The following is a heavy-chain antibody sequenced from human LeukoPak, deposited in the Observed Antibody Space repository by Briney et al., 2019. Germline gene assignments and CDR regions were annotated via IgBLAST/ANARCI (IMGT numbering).Heavy chain of an antibody. V-gene: IGHV4-59*08. CDR1: GGSISSYY. D-gene: IGHD5-12*01. CDR2: IYYSGST. J-gene: IGHJ4*02. Sequence: SETLSLTCTVSGGSISSYYWSWIRQPPGKGLEWIGYIYYSGSTNYNPSPKSRVTISVDTSKNQFSLKLSSVTAADTAVYYCARHADRDGYKYYFDYWGQGTLVTVSS. CDR3: ARHADRDGYKYYFDY.